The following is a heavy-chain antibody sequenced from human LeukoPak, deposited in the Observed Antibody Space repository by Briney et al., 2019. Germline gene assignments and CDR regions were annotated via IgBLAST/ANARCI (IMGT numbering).Heavy chain of an antibody. J-gene: IGHJ4*02. D-gene: IGHD5/OR15-5a*01. CDR3: AKDSVYDYDFDY. V-gene: IGHV3-23*01. CDR1: GFTFSSNA. CDR2: ISACGGNT. Sequence: PGGSLRLSCTASGFTFSSNAMSWVRQAPGKGLEWVSTISACGGNTYYADSVKGRFTISRDNSKNTLYLQMNSLRADDTAVYYCAKDSVYDYDFDYWGQGTLVTVSS.